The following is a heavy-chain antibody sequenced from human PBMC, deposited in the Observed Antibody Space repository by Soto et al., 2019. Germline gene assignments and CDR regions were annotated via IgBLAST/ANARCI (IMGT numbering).Heavy chain of an antibody. J-gene: IGHJ4*02. CDR3: ARLPAPYDILTGYFDY. D-gene: IGHD3-9*01. Sequence: GESLKISCKGSGYSFTSYWIGWVRQMPGKGLEWMGIIYPGDSDTRYSPSFQGQVTISADKSISTAYLQWSSLKASDTAMYYCARLPAPYDILTGYFDYWGQGTLVTVSS. CDR2: IYPGDSDT. CDR1: GYSFTSYW. V-gene: IGHV5-51*01.